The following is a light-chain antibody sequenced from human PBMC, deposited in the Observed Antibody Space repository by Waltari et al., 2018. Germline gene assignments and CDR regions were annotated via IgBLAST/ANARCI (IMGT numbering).Light chain of an antibody. CDR1: QSIRNW. CDR3: QQYNISPYT. J-gene: IGKJ2*01. Sequence: DIQMTQSPSTLSASVGDRVTITCRASQSIRNWLAWYQQKPRKAPKVLIYKSFSLQSGVPSRFSGSGSETEFTLTISSLQPDDFATYYCQQYNISPYTFGQGTTLEI. CDR2: KSF. V-gene: IGKV1-5*03.